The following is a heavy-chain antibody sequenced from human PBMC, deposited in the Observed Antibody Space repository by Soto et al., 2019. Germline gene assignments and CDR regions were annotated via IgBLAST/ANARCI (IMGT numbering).Heavy chain of an antibody. CDR1: GYSFTSYW. D-gene: IGHD2-2*01. J-gene: IGHJ6*03. CDR2: IYPGDSDT. Sequence: EVQLVQSGAEVKKPGESLKISCKGSGYSFTSYWIGWVRQMPGKGLEWMGIIYPGDSDTRYSPSFQGQVTISADKSISTAYLQRSSLKASDTAMYYCARHLVAAPNYYYYIDVWGKGTTVTVSS. CDR3: ARHLVAAPNYYYYIDV. V-gene: IGHV5-51*01.